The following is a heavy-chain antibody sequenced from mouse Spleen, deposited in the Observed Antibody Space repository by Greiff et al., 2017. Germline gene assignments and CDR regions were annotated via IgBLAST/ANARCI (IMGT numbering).Heavy chain of an antibody. D-gene: IGHD2-4*01. V-gene: IGHV5-17*01. Sequence: EVQGVESGGGLVKPGGSLKLSCAASGFTFSDYGMHWVRQAPEKGLEWVAYISSGSSTIYYADTVKGRFTISRDNAKNTLFLQITSLRSEATAMYVCARGGLRRGYVMDYWGQGTSVTASS. CDR1: GFTFSDYG. J-gene: IGHJ4*01. CDR2: ISSGSSTI. CDR3: ARGGLRRGYVMDY.